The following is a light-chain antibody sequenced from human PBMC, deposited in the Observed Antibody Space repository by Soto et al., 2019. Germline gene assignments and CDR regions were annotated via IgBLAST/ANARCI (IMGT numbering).Light chain of an antibody. CDR1: QSISSW. CDR3: QQYNSYPWT. V-gene: IGKV1-5*01. Sequence: DIQMTQSPSTLSASVVDRVTITCRASQSISSWWAWYQQKPGKAPKLLIYDASSLESGVPSRFSGSGSGKEVTLTISSLQPDDFATYYCQQYNSYPWTFGQGTKVEIK. J-gene: IGKJ1*01. CDR2: DAS.